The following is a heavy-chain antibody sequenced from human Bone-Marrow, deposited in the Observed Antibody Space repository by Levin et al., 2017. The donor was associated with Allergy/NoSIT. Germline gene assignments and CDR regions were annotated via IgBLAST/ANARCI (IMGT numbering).Heavy chain of an antibody. CDR2: IKQDGSEK. V-gene: IGHV3-7*01. D-gene: IGHD2/OR15-2a*01. CDR1: GFTFNSYW. CDR3: ARMVVISRDGFDI. J-gene: IGHJ3*02. Sequence: GGSLRLSCTASGFTFNSYWMSWVRQAPGKGLEWVANIKQDGSEKYYVDSVKGRFTISRDNAKDSLYLQMNSLRVEDTAVYFCARMVVISRDGFDIWGQGTRVTVSA.